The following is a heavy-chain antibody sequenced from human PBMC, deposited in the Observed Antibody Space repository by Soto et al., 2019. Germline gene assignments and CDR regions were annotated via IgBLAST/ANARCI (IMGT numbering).Heavy chain of an antibody. D-gene: IGHD4-17*01. V-gene: IGHV1-3*01. Sequence: ASVKVSCKASGYTFTSYAMHWVRQAPGQRLEWMGWINAGNGNTKYSQKFQGRVTITRDTSASTAYMELSSLRSEDTAVYYCARYDDYGDSEAYFYYWGQGTLVTVSS. CDR2: INAGNGNT. CDR3: ARYDDYGDSEAYFYY. J-gene: IGHJ4*02. CDR1: GYTFTSYA.